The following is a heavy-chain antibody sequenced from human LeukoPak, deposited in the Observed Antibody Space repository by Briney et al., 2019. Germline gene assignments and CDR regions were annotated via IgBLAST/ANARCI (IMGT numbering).Heavy chain of an antibody. CDR1: GFTFSSYA. D-gene: IGHD4-17*01. V-gene: IGHV3-23*01. CDR3: ARSYGDYGYYYYYMDV. Sequence: GGSLRLSCAASGFTFSSYAMHWVRQAPGKGLEWVSAISGSGGSTYYADSVKGRFTISRDNSKNTLYLQMNSLRAEDTAVYYCARSYGDYGYYYYYMDVWGKGTTVTVSS. CDR2: ISGSGGST. J-gene: IGHJ6*03.